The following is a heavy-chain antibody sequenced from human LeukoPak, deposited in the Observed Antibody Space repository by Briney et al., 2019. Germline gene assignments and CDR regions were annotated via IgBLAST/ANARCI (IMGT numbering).Heavy chain of an antibody. V-gene: IGHV4-34*01. CDR2: INHSGST. CDR3: ARGIAARYHWFAP. CDR1: GGSFSGYY. Sequence: SETLSLTCAVDGGSFSGYYWSWIRQPPGKGLEWIGEINHSGSTNYNPSLKSRVTISVDTSKNQFSLKLSSVTAADTAVYYCARGIAARYHWFAPWGQGTLVTVSS. J-gene: IGHJ5*02. D-gene: IGHD6-6*01.